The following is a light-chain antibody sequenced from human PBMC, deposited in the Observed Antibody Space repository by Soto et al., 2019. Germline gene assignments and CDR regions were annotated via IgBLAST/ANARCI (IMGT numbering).Light chain of an antibody. J-gene: IGKJ4*01. CDR3: QQSYSTPLT. Sequence: DIQMPHNPSSLSASVDDKVTITSRASQSISSYLNWYQQKPGKAPKLLIYAASSLQSGVPSRFSGSGSGTDFTLTISSLQPEDFATYYCQQSYSTPLTFGGGTKVDIK. V-gene: IGKV1-39*01. CDR1: QSISSY. CDR2: AAS.